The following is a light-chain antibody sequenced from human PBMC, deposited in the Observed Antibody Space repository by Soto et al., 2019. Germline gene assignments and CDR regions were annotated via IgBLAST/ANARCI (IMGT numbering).Light chain of an antibody. V-gene: IGKV3-20*01. J-gene: IGKJ1*01. CDR3: QQYGSSPTWT. Sequence: EIVLTQSPGTLSLSPGERATLSCRASQSVSSSYLAWYQQKPGQAPRLLIYGASSRATGIPDRFSGSGSGTDFTLTISRLGPEDCAVYYCQQYGSSPTWTFGQGTKVEIK. CDR1: QSVSSSY. CDR2: GAS.